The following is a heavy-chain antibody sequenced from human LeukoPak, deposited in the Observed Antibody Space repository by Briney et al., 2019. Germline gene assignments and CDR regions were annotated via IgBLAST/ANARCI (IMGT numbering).Heavy chain of an antibody. Sequence: SETLSLTCTVSGGSISSYYWSWIRQPPGKGLEWIGYIYSSGSTKYNPSLKSRVTISVDTSKNQFSLKLSSVTAADTALYYCARHSPRYTSGWYEYWGQGTLVTVSS. V-gene: IGHV4-59*08. CDR2: IYSSGST. J-gene: IGHJ4*02. D-gene: IGHD6-19*01. CDR1: GGSISSYY. CDR3: ARHSPRYTSGWYEY.